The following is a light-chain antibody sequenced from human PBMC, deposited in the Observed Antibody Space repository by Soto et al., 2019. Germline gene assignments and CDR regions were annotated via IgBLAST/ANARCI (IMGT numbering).Light chain of an antibody. CDR1: QSISTY. J-gene: IGKJ4*01. CDR3: QHGYSTPLT. V-gene: IGKV1-39*01. CDR2: AAS. Sequence: DIQMTQSPSSLSASVGDRVTITCRASQSISTYLHWYQQKPGKAPNLLIYAASTLQSGVPSGFSGSGSGTDFTLTISSLQPEDFATDFCQHGYSTPLTFGGGTKVDIK.